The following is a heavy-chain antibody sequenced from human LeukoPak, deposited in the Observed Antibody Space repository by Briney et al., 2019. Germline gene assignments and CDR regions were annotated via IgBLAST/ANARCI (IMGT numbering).Heavy chain of an antibody. D-gene: IGHD1-26*01. Sequence: GESLKISCQGSGYSFTSSWIGWVRQMPGKGLEWMGIIYPGDSDTRYSPSFRGQVTISADKPISTAYLQWSSLKASDTAMYYCARFSVGGTYYPNYWGQGTLVSVSS. CDR3: ARFSVGGTYYPNY. CDR1: GYSFTSSW. J-gene: IGHJ4*02. CDR2: IYPGDSDT. V-gene: IGHV5-51*04.